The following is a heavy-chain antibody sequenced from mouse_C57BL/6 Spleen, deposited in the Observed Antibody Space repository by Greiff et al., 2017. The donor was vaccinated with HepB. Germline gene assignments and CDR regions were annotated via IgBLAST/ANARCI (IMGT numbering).Heavy chain of an antibody. J-gene: IGHJ3*01. V-gene: IGHV1-39*01. Sequence: VQLKESGPELVKPGASVKISCKASGYSFTDYNMNWVKQSNGKSLEWIGVINPNYGTTSYNQKFKGKATLTVDQSSSTAYMQLNSLTSEDSAVYYCARSASTMVTTWFAYWGQGTLVTVSA. CDR1: GYSFTDYN. CDR3: ARSASTMVTTWFAY. D-gene: IGHD2-1*01. CDR2: INPNYGTT.